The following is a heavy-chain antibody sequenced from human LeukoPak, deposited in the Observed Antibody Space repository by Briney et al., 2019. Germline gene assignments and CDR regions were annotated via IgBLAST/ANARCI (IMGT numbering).Heavy chain of an antibody. CDR2: IIPIIDMA. CDR3: ARARQVTRDYYFYGMDV. CDR1: GYIFTSYY. Sequence: ASVKVSCKASGYIFTSYYMHWVRQAPGQGLEWVGRIIPIIDMANYAPNFQGRVTTTADKSTNTAYMELTSLRSEDSAVYYCARARQVTRDYYFYGMDVWGQGTTVTVSS. V-gene: IGHV1-69*04. J-gene: IGHJ6*02.